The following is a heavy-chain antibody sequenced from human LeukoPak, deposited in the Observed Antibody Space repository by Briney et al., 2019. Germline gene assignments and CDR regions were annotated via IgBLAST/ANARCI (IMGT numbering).Heavy chain of an antibody. CDR2: IYTSGNT. J-gene: IGHJ4*02. CDR1: GFTVSSDF. V-gene: IGHV3-53*01. D-gene: IGHD3-22*01. CDR3: AKRRNYYDSSGYYQGVDY. Sequence: AGGSLRLSCAASGFTVSSDFMSWVRQAPGKGLEWVSLIYTSGNTYYADSVKGRLTVSRDNSKNTLYLQMNSLRAEDTAVYYCAKRRNYYDSSGYYQGVDYWGQGTLVTVSS.